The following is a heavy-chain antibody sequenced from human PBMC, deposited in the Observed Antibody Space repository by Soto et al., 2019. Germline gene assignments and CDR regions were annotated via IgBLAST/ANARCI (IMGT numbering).Heavy chain of an antibody. CDR1: GFTFSNYA. D-gene: IGHD5-12*01. Sequence: EVQLLESGGGLVQPGGSLRLSCAASGFTFSNYAMSWVRQTPGKGLEWVSSISSTGTSTYYADSVKGRFTISRDNSKSTLYLRMKSLRADDTAVYYCAKDFSDYKWLDGNMFFDSWGQGTLVTVSS. V-gene: IGHV3-23*01. CDR3: AKDFSDYKWLDGNMFFDS. J-gene: IGHJ4*02. CDR2: ISSTGTST.